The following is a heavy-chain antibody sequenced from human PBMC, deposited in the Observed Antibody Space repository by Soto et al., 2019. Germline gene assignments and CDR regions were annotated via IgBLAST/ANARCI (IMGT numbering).Heavy chain of an antibody. D-gene: IGHD6-19*01. CDR3: AKGTVAGTLVPDAFDI. J-gene: IGHJ3*02. Sequence: GGSLRLSCAASGFTFDDYAMHWVRQAPGKGLEWVSGISWNSGSIGYADSVKGRFTISRDNAKNSLYLQMNSLRAEDTALYYCAKGTVAGTLVPDAFDIWGQGTMVTVSS. CDR2: ISWNSGSI. V-gene: IGHV3-9*01. CDR1: GFTFDDYA.